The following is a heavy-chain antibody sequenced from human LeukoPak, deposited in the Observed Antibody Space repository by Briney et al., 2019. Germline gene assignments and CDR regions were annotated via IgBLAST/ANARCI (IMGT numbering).Heavy chain of an antibody. V-gene: IGHV4-59*01. Sequence: PSETLSLTCTVSGGSISSYYWSRIRQPPGKGLEWIGYIYYSGSTNYNPSLKSRVTISVDTSKNQFSLKLSSVTAADTAVYYCARERDGMDVWGQGTTVTVSS. CDR2: IYYSGST. CDR1: GGSISSYY. J-gene: IGHJ6*02. CDR3: ARERDGMDV.